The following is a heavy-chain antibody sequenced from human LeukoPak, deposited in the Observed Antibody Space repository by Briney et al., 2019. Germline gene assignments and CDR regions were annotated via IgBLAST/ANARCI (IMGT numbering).Heavy chain of an antibody. Sequence: ASVKVSCKVSGYIFSELSMHWVRQAPGQGLEWMGGFNPEDGETFYAQKFQGGVNMTEDTSTDTAYMELSSLSYDDTAVYYCATDGAGDYLNHWGQGTLVTVSS. V-gene: IGHV1-24*01. D-gene: IGHD4-17*01. CDR2: FNPEDGET. J-gene: IGHJ4*02. CDR3: ATDGAGDYLNH. CDR1: GYIFSELS.